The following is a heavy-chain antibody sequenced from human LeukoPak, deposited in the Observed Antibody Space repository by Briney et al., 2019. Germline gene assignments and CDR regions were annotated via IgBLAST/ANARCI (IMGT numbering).Heavy chain of an antibody. J-gene: IGHJ4*02. D-gene: IGHD3-9*01. Sequence: SETLSLTCNVSGGSISNYYWSWVRQPAGKGLEWIGSIYYSGSTYYNPSLKSRVTISVDTSKNQFSLKLSSVTAADTAVYYCAGKRDFVVYDILTGYYYFDYWGQGTLVTVSS. CDR3: AGKRDFVVYDILTGYYYFDY. V-gene: IGHV4-39*07. CDR2: IYYSGST. CDR1: GGSISNYY.